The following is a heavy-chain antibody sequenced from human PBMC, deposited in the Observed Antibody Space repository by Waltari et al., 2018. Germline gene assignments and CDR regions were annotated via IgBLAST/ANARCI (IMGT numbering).Heavy chain of an antibody. CDR1: GFSISRGYY. V-gene: IGHV4-38-2*01. Sequence: QVQLQESGPGLVKPSETLSLTCAVSGFSISRGYYWGWVRQPPGKGLEWIGIIYESGGTYHNPYLKSQVTISIDTSKNQFSLKLTSVTAADTAMYYCARGPVFKYYYHAFDIWGQGTMVTVSS. J-gene: IGHJ3*02. CDR3: ARGPVFKYYYHAFDI. D-gene: IGHD3-22*01. CDR2: IYESGGT.